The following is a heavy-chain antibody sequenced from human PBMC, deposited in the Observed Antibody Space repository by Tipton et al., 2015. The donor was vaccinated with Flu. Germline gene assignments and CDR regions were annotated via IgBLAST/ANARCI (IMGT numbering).Heavy chain of an antibody. CDR1: GYTFTGYY. CDR2: INPNSGGT. D-gene: IGHD6-13*01. J-gene: IGHJ5*02. CDR3: ATVKPTGYLGTAAGWFDT. V-gene: IGHV1-2*02. Sequence: QVQLVQSGAETMKPGASVKVSCKASGYTFTGYYMHWVRQAPGQGLEWMGWINPNSGGTNSAQSFQGGVTMTRDTSISTAYMEMTRLRSDDTAVYYCATVKPTGYLGTAAGWFDTWGQGTLVTVSS.